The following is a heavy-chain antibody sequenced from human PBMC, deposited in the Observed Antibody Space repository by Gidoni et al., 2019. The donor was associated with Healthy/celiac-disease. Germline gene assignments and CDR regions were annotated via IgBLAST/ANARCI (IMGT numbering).Heavy chain of an antibody. CDR1: GGTVSSYA. J-gene: IGHJ4*02. CDR2: IIPILGIA. V-gene: IGHV1-69*04. CDR3: ARAGIAVAGTEDY. Sequence: QVQLVQSGAEVKKPGSSVEVSCKASGGTVSSYAISWVRQAPGQGLEWMGRIIPILGIANYAQKFQGRVTITADKSTSTAYMELSSLRSEDTAVYYCARAGIAVAGTEDYWGQGTLVTVSS. D-gene: IGHD6-19*01.